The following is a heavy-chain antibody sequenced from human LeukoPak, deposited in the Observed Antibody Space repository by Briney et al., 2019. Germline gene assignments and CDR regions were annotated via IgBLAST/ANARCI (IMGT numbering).Heavy chain of an antibody. D-gene: IGHD1-26*01. CDR3: ARAIVGEPRGAFDV. CDR2: IYSSGST. Sequence: SETLSLTCTVSGGSISGYYWSWIRQPAGKGLEWIGRIYSSGSTNDNPSLRSRVTMSVDTSKIQFSLRLSSVTAADTAVYYCARAIVGEPRGAFDVCGQGTMVTVSS. V-gene: IGHV4-4*07. CDR1: GGSISGYY. J-gene: IGHJ3*01.